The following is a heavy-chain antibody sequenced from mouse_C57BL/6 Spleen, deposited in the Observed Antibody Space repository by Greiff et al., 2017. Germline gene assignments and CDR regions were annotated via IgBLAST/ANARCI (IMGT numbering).Heavy chain of an antibody. CDR1: GYTFTSYW. D-gene: IGHD2-2*01. V-gene: IGHV1-64*01. CDR3: AREMVTGYFVY. CDR2: IHPNSGST. Sequence: VQLQQSGAELVKPGASVKLSCKASGYTFTSYWMHWVKQRPGQGLEWIGMIHPNSGSTNYNEKFKSKATLTVDKSSSTAYMQLSSLTSEDSAVYYCAREMVTGYFVYWGQDTTLTVSS. J-gene: IGHJ2*01.